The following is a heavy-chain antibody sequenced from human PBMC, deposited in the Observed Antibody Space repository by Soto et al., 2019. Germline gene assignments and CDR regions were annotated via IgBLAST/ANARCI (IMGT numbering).Heavy chain of an antibody. CDR1: GGTFSSYA. Sequence: ASVKVSCKASGGTFSSYAISWVRQAPGQGLEWMGGIIPIFGTANYAQKFQGRVTITADESTSTAYMELSSLGSEDTAVYYCARAGGSSWYRPIDYYYYYGMDVWGQGTTVTVSS. J-gene: IGHJ6*02. CDR3: ARAGGSSWYRPIDYYYYYGMDV. D-gene: IGHD6-13*01. V-gene: IGHV1-69*13. CDR2: IIPIFGTA.